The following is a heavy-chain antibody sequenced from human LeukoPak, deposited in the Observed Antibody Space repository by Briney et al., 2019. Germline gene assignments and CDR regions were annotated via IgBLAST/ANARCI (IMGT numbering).Heavy chain of an antibody. J-gene: IGHJ4*02. Sequence: KPSETLSLTCTVYGGSISSSSYYWGWIRQPPGKGLEWIGSMSYSGSTYYNPSLKSRVIISVDTSKNQFSLKLRSVTAADTAVYYCANSYCSGTSCYHFDSWGQGTLVTVSS. CDR2: MSYSGST. D-gene: IGHD2-2*01. CDR3: ANSYCSGTSCYHFDS. V-gene: IGHV4-39*01. CDR1: GGSISSSSYY.